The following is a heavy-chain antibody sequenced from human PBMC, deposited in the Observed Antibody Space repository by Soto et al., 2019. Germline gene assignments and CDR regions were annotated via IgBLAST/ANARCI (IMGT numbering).Heavy chain of an antibody. D-gene: IGHD3-10*01. CDR2: ISGSGGST. Sequence: GGSLRLSCADSGFTFSSYAMSSVRQAPGKGLEWVSAISGSGGSTYYADYVKGRFTISRDNSKNTLYLQMNSLRAEDTAVYYCANHYGSGSPHVYWGQGTLVTVSS. CDR1: GFTFSSYA. V-gene: IGHV3-23*01. CDR3: ANHYGSGSPHVY. J-gene: IGHJ4*02.